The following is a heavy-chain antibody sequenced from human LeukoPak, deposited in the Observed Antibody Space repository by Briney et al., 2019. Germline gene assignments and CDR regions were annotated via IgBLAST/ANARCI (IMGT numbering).Heavy chain of an antibody. CDR3: ARAAKGRQLGAFDI. J-gene: IGHJ3*02. Sequence: GGSLRLSCAASGFTLSNYWMNWVRQAPGKGLEWVAIINKDGSEQYYVDSVKGRFTISRDNAQNSLNLQMDSLRADDTAVYYCARAAKGRQLGAFDIWGQGPVVTVSS. CDR2: INKDGSEQ. V-gene: IGHV3-7*05. CDR1: GFTLSNYW. D-gene: IGHD5-24*01.